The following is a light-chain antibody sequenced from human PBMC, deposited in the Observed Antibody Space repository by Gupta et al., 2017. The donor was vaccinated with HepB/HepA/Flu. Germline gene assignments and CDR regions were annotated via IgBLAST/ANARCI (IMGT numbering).Light chain of an antibody. V-gene: IGKV4-1*01. CDR3: QHDDSSPHT. J-gene: IGKJ4*01. CDR1: QSVLYNNRNY. CDR2: WAS. Sequence: DIVMTQSPDSLAVSLGEWATINCKSSQSVLYNNRNYLAWHQQKAGQPPKLLIYWASTRESGVPDRISGSGSGTDFTLTISIQHAEDVAVYYCQHDDSSPHTFGGGTKVEIK.